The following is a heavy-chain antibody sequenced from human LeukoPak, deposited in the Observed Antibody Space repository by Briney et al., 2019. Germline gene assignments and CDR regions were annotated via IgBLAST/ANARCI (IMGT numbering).Heavy chain of an antibody. Sequence: SETLSLTCTVSGGSISSGGYYWSWIRQHPGKGLEWIGYIYYSGSTYYNPSLKSRVTISVDTSKNQFSLKLSSVTAADTAVYYCARSWGSGWLGMDVWGQGTTVTVSS. CDR3: ARSWGSGWLGMDV. CDR2: IYYSGST. CDR1: GGSISSGGYY. V-gene: IGHV4-31*03. J-gene: IGHJ6*02. D-gene: IGHD6-19*01.